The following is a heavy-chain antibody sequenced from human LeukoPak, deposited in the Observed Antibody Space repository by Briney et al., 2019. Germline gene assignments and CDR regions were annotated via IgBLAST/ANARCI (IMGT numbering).Heavy chain of an antibody. Sequence: SQTLSLTCTVSGGSISSGSYYWSWIRRPAGKGLEWIGRIYTSGSTNYNPSLKSRVTISVDTSKNQFSLKLSSVTAADTAVYYCASLYCSSTSCYGGAFDIWGQGTMVTVSS. CDR3: ASLYCSSTSCYGGAFDI. CDR2: IYTSGST. CDR1: GGSISSGSYY. V-gene: IGHV4-61*02. D-gene: IGHD2-2*01. J-gene: IGHJ3*02.